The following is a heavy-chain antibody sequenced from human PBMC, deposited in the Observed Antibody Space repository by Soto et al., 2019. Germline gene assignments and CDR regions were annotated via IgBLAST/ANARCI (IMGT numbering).Heavy chain of an antibody. V-gene: IGHV3-30-3*01. CDR3: ALVGSGGY. D-gene: IGHD3-10*01. CDR1: GFTFSSYA. CDR2: ISYDGSNK. Sequence: QVQLVESGGGVVQPGRSLRLSCAASGFTFSSYAMHWVRQAPGKGLEWVAVISYDGSNKYYADSVKGRFTISRDNSKNTLYLQINSLRAEDTAVYYCALVGSGGYWGQGTLVTVSS. J-gene: IGHJ4*02.